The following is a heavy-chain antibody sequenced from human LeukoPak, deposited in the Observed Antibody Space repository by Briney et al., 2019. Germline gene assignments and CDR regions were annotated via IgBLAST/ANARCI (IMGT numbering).Heavy chain of an antibody. CDR3: ARDVHDYGDYYYYYYMDV. D-gene: IGHD4-17*01. Sequence: PGGSLRLSCAASGFTFSSYEMNWVRQAPGKGLEWVSYISSSGSTIYYADSVKGRFTISRDNAKNSLYLQMNSLRAEDTAVYYCARDVHDYGDYYYYYYMDVWGKGTTVTVSS. CDR1: GFTFSSYE. J-gene: IGHJ6*03. CDR2: ISSSGSTI. V-gene: IGHV3-48*03.